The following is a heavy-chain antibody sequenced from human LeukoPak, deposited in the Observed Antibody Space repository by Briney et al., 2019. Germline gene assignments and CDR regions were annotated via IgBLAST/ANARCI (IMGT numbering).Heavy chain of an antibody. V-gene: IGHV4-4*02. J-gene: IGHJ4*02. D-gene: IGHD3-10*01. Sequence: TTSEALSLTCTVSGVSISSGNWWTWVRQPPGKGLEWIGEVYHSGSTSYTPSLRSRVTLSVDKSRSQFSLRLNQVTAADTAVYYCARSAVQGVIDYWGQGTLIIVSS. CDR1: GVSISSGNW. CDR2: VYHSGST. CDR3: ARSAVQGVIDY.